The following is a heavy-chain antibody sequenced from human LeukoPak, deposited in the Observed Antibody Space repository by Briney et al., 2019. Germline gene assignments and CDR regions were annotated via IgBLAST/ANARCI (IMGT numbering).Heavy chain of an antibody. Sequence: PGGSLRLSCAASGFTVSSNYMSWVRQAPGKGLEWVSVIYSGGSTYYADSVKGRFTISRDNSKNTVYLQMNSLRAEDTAVYYCARGLRYSSGWYYFDYWGQGTLVTVSP. CDR1: GFTVSSNY. D-gene: IGHD6-19*01. J-gene: IGHJ4*02. CDR2: IYSGGST. CDR3: ARGLRYSSGWYYFDY. V-gene: IGHV3-66*01.